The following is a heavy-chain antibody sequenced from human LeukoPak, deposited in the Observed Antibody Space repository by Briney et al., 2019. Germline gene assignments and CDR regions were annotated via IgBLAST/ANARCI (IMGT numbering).Heavy chain of an antibody. V-gene: IGHV1-18*01. Sequence: GASVKVSCKVSRYTFSNYGISWVRQAPGQGLEWMGCISAYNGNTRFAQKLQGRVTMTTDTSTTTIYMELRSLTSDDTAVYYCARGMVTFEGFIVHHYWGQGTLVTVSS. CDR3: ARGMVTFEGFIVHHY. CDR1: RYTFSNYG. D-gene: IGHD3-16*02. CDR2: ISAYNGNT. J-gene: IGHJ4*02.